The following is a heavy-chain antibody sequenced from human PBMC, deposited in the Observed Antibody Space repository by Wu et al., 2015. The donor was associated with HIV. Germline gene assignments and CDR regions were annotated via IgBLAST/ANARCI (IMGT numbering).Heavy chain of an antibody. J-gene: IGHJ2*01. V-gene: IGHV1-69*05. Sequence: QVQLVQSGAEVKKPGSSVKVSCKASGGTFSSYAISWVRQAPGQGLEWMGGIIPIFGTANYAQKFQGRVTITTDESTSTAYMELSSLGSEDTAVYYCARVTGSYYYDSSGPPYWYFDLWGRGTLVTVSS. CDR3: ARVTGSYYYDSSGPPYWYFDL. CDR1: GGTFSSYA. D-gene: IGHD3-22*01. CDR2: IIPIFGTA.